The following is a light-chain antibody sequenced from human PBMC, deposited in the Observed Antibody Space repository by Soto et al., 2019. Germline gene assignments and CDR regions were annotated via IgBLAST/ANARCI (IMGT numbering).Light chain of an antibody. CDR1: QSVSTSY. J-gene: IGKJ5*01. V-gene: IGKV3-20*01. Sequence: EIVLTQSPGTLSLSPGERATLSCRASQSVSTSYLAWYQQKPGQAPRLLIYGTSTRATGTPDNFSGSGSGTDFTLTISRLEPENFAVYKCQQYSSSPVTFGQGTRLEIK. CDR3: QQYSSSPVT. CDR2: GTS.